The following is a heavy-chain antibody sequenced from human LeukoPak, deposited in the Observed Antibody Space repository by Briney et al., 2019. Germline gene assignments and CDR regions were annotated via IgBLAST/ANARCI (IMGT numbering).Heavy chain of an antibody. Sequence: GGSLRLSCAASGFTFSSYGMHWVRQAPGKGLEWVAFIRYDGNNKYYADSVKGRFTISRDNAKNSLYLQMNSLRAEDTALYYCARASSGWYEGDFDYWGQGTLVTVSS. CDR2: IRYDGNNK. V-gene: IGHV3-30*02. J-gene: IGHJ4*02. CDR1: GFTFSSYG. CDR3: ARASSGWYEGDFDY. D-gene: IGHD6-19*01.